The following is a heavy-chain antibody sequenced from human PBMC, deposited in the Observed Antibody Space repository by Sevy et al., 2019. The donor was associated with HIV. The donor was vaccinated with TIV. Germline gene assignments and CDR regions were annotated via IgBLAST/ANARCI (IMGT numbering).Heavy chain of an antibody. D-gene: IGHD6-19*01. V-gene: IGHV4-39*01. J-gene: IGHJ4*02. CDR1: GASISSSGYY. CDR2: INYSGIT. CDR3: VGPQLTYINGWHYLDY. Sequence: SETLSLTCTVSGASISSSGYYWGWIRQPPGKGLEWIASINYSGITFYNSSLKSRVTISADTSKNQFSLRLSSVTAADSSIYFCVGPQLTYINGWHYLDYWGQGTVVTVSS.